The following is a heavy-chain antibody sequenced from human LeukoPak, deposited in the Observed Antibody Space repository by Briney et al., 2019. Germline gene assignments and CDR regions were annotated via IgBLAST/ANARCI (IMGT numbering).Heavy chain of an antibody. J-gene: IGHJ4*02. CDR2: INHSGST. CDR1: GGSFSGYY. D-gene: IGHD3-22*01. V-gene: IGHV4-34*01. CDR3: ARVVGWLWPDY. Sequence: PSETLSLTCAVYGGSFSGYYWSWIRQPPGKGLEWIGEINHSGSTNYNPSLKSRVTISVDTSKNQFSLKLSSVTAADTAVYYCARVVGWLWPDYWGQRTLVTVSS.